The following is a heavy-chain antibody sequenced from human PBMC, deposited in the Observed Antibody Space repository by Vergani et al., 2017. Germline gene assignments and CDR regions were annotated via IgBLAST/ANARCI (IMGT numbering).Heavy chain of an antibody. Sequence: EVQLVESGGGVVRPGGSLRLSCAASGFTFDDYGMSWVRPAPGKGLEWVSGINWNGGSTGYADSVKGRFTISRDNAKNSLYLQMNSLRAGDTAVYYCARVGITMVRGVSYDYWGQGTLVTVSS. CDR2: INWNGGST. V-gene: IGHV3-20*04. J-gene: IGHJ4*02. CDR3: ARVGITMVRGVSYDY. CDR1: GFTFDDYG. D-gene: IGHD3-10*01.